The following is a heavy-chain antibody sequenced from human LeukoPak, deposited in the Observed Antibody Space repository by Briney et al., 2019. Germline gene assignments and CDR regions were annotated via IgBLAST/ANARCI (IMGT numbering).Heavy chain of an antibody. D-gene: IGHD3-22*01. Sequence: PSGTLSLTCVVSGGSLSSSNWWNWVRQPPGKGLGWSGEIYHRGKTNYNQSLKRRVTLSLERSRNRFSLNLRSMNAADRAIFYCAGLFYDGSGSYYVDYGGQGALVTVSS. CDR1: GGSLSSSNW. CDR2: IYHRGKT. CDR3: AGLFYDGSGSYYVDY. J-gene: IGHJ4*02. V-gene: IGHV4-4*02.